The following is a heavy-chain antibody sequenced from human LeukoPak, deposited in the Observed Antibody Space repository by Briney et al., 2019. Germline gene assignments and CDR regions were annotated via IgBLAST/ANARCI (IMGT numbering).Heavy chain of an antibody. CDR2: IKEDGSET. D-gene: IGHD1-1*01. Sequence: GGSLRLSCAASGFTLGTYWMTWVRQAPRRGLEWAAAIKEDGSETYYVDSVKGRFTISRDNAKNSLYLQMSSLRAEDTAVYYCARTTYGDYWGQGTLVTVSS. CDR3: ARTTYGDY. V-gene: IGHV3-7*02. CDR1: GFTLGTYW. J-gene: IGHJ4*02.